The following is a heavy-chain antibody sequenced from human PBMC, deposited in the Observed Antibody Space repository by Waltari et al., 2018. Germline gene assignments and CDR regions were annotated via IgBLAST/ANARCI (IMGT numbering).Heavy chain of an antibody. J-gene: IGHJ4*02. D-gene: IGHD1-1*01. V-gene: IGHV4-61*01. Sequence: QVQLQESGPGLVKPSETLSLTCTVPGGSVSSGSYYWCWFRQPPGKGLEWIGYIYYSGSTNYNPSLKSRVTISVDTSKNQFSLKLSSVTAADTAVYYCASVQLERPGAYYFDYWGQGTLVTVSS. CDR3: ASVQLERPGAYYFDY. CDR1: GGSVSSGSYY. CDR2: IYYSGST.